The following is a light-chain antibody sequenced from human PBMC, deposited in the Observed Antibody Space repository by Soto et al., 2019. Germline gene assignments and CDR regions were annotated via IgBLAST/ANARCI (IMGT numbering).Light chain of an antibody. CDR2: EVS. J-gene: IGLJ1*01. CDR1: SSDVGAYDY. CDR3: SSHTTSSTRV. V-gene: IGLV2-14*03. Sequence: QSVLTQPASVSGSPGQSITISCTGTSSDVGAYDYVSWYQQHPDKAPKLMIYEVSYRPSGVSNRFSGSKSVNTATLTISGLQAEHEDDYYCSSHTTSSTRVFGTGTKVTVL.